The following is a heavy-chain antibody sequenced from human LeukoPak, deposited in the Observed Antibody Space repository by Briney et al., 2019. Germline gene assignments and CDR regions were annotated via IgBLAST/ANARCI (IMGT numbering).Heavy chain of an antibody. D-gene: IGHD3-10*01. J-gene: IGHJ3*02. CDR3: ARIRTFGELLLETDAFDI. CDR1: GGSISRGSYY. V-gene: IGHV4-61*02. CDR2: IYTSGST. Sequence: SQTLPLTCTVSGGSISRGSYYWSWIRQPAGKGLEWIGRIYTSGSTNYNPSLKSRVTISVDTSKNQFSLKLSSVTAADTAVYYCARIRTFGELLLETDAFDIWGQGTMVTVSS.